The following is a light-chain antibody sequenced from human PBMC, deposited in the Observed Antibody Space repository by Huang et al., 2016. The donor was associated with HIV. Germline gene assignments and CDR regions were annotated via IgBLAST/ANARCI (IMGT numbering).Light chain of an antibody. CDR1: ESVRTN. J-gene: IGKJ4*01. V-gene: IGKV3-15*01. CDR2: GAS. CDR3: QQYNNWPLT. Sequence: EIVMTQSPATLSVSPGESATLACRASESVRTNLAWYQQKPGQAPMLLIYGASTRATGIPARFSGSGSGTEFTLTISSLQSEDFAVYYCQQYNNWPLTFGGGTKVEIK.